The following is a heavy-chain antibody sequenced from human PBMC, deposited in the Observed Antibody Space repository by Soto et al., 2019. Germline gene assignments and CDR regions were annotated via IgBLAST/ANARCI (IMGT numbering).Heavy chain of an antibody. J-gene: IGHJ4*02. CDR2: IYNGGGT. CDR3: ASTRVSSYDY. CDR1: GFTVSGNY. V-gene: IGHV3-53*02. D-gene: IGHD2-2*01. Sequence: EVQVVESGGGLIQPGGSLRLSYAASGFTVSGNYMSWVRQAPGKGLEWVSVIYNGGGTYYGDSVKGRFTISRDNSKNTLYLQMNSLRDEDTAVYYCASTRVSSYDYWRQGTLVTVSS.